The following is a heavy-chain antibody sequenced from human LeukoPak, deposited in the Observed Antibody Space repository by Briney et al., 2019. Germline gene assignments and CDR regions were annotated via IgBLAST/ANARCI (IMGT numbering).Heavy chain of an antibody. CDR1: GYTFTSYA. CDR2: MNPNSGNT. Sequence: ASVKVSCKASGYTFTSYAINWVRQATGQGLEWMGWMNPNSGNTGYAQKFQGRVTMTRNTSISTAYMELSSLRSEDTAVYYCARVMGDRAGYDFWSGYYTGSDYWGQGTLVTVSS. CDR3: ARVMGDRAGYDFWSGYYTGSDY. J-gene: IGHJ4*02. D-gene: IGHD3-3*01. V-gene: IGHV1-8*01.